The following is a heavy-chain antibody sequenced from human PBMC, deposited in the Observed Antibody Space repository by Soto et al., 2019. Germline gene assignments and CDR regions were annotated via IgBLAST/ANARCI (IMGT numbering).Heavy chain of an antibody. D-gene: IGHD4-17*01. Sequence: QVQLVQSGSEVKKPGSSVKVSCKAFGATFHSYAISWVRQAPGQGLEWMGGIIPIFGTAYYAQKFQGRVTITAEESTTTAYMELSSLTSEDTAVYYCARDRVYLDYGDSEAWGQGTLVTVSS. CDR3: ARDRVYLDYGDSEA. CDR2: IIPIFGTA. J-gene: IGHJ4*02. V-gene: IGHV1-69*12. CDR1: GATFHSYA.